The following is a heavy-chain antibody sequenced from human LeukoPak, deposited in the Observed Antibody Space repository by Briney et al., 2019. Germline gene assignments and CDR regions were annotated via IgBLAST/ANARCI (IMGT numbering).Heavy chain of an antibody. J-gene: IGHJ4*02. V-gene: IGHV1-8*01. CDR3: ASEGLDY. CDR1: GYTFTNYY. Sequence: ASVKVSCKASGYTFTNYYINWVRQATGQGLEWMGYKNPNSGNSAYAQKFQGRVTITTDASITTAYMELSGLRSEDTALYYCASEGLDYWGQGTLVTVSS. CDR2: KNPNSGNS.